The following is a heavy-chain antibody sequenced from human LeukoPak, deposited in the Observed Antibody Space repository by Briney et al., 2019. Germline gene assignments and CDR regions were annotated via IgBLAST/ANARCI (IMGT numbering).Heavy chain of an antibody. CDR3: ARPYGGLYYFDY. J-gene: IGHJ4*02. V-gene: IGHV3-30*03. CDR2: ISYDGSNK. Sequence: GGSLRLSCAASGFTFSSYGMHWVRQAPGKGLEWVAVISYDGSNKYYADSVKGRFTISRDNSKNTLYLQMNSLRAEDTAVYYSARPYGGLYYFDYWGQGTLVTVSS. D-gene: IGHD4-23*01. CDR1: GFTFSSYG.